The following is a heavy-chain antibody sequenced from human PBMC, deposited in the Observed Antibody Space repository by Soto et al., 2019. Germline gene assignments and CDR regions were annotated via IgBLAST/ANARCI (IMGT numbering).Heavy chain of an antibody. CDR3: ARGISRFYGMDV. CDR2: IDPDDSYS. V-gene: IGHV5-10-1*01. CDR1: GYSFTSYW. D-gene: IGHD1-20*01. J-gene: IGHJ6*02. Sequence: PGESLKISCKASGYSFTSYWSNWVRQMPGKGLEWMGRIDPDDSYSTYSPSFQGHVTIAADRSISTAYLQWSGLKASDTAMYYCARGISRFYGMDVWGQGSTVTVSS.